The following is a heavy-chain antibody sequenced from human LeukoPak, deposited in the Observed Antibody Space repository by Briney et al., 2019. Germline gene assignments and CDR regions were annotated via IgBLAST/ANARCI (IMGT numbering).Heavy chain of an antibody. CDR2: IYYSGST. J-gene: IGHJ4*02. CDR1: GGSISSSSYY. Sequence: SETLSLTCTVSGGSISSSSYYWGWIRQPPGKGLEWIGSIYYSGSTYYNPSLKSRATISVDTSKNQFSLKLSSVTAADTAVYYCAREIGSYGDYDYWGQGTLVTVSS. V-gene: IGHV4-39*07. CDR3: AREIGSYGDYDY. D-gene: IGHD4-17*01.